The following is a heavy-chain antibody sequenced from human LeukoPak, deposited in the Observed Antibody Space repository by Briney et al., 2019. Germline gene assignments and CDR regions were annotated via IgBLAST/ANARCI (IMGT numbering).Heavy chain of an antibody. D-gene: IGHD3-3*01. CDR1: GGSISSGSYY. J-gene: IGHJ6*03. Sequence: SQTLSLTCTVSGGSISSGSYYWSWIRQPAGKGLEWIGRIYTSGSTNYNPSLKSRVTISVDTSKNQFSLKLSSVTAADTAVYYCARDSPYYDFWSGAYYYYYMDVWGKGTTVTVSS. V-gene: IGHV4-61*02. CDR3: ARDSPYYDFWSGAYYYYYMDV. CDR2: IYTSGST.